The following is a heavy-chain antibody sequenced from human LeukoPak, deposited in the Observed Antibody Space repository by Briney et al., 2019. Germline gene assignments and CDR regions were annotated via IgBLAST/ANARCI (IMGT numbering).Heavy chain of an antibody. Sequence: SETLSLTCTVSGYSISIGYYWGWIRQPPGKGLEWIGSIYHSGSTYYNPSLKSRVTISVDTSKNQFSLKLSSVTAADTAVYYCARDYYDSSGYGHAAFDIWGQGTMVTVSS. CDR3: ARDYYDSSGYGHAAFDI. D-gene: IGHD3-22*01. CDR1: GYSISIGYY. V-gene: IGHV4-38-2*02. CDR2: IYHSGST. J-gene: IGHJ3*02.